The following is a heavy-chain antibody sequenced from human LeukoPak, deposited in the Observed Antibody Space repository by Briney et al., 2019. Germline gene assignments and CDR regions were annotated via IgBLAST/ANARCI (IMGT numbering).Heavy chain of an antibody. CDR3: ARGITAPQPAAIAAPFDY. Sequence: RSSETLSLTCAVYGGSFSGYYWSWIRQPPGKGLEWIGEINHSGSTNYNPSLKSRVTISIDTSKNQFSLKLSSVTAADTAVYYCARGITAPQPAAIAAPFDYWGQGTLVTVSS. CDR1: GGSFSGYY. V-gene: IGHV4-34*01. J-gene: IGHJ4*02. D-gene: IGHD2-2*02. CDR2: INHSGST.